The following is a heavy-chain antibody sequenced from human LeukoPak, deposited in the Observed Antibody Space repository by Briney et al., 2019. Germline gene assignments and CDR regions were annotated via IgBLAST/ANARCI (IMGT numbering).Heavy chain of an antibody. V-gene: IGHV3-7*03. CDR2: IKSDGSAT. CDR3: ARETNWSRDY. CDR1: GFTFSGYW. D-gene: IGHD1-1*01. Sequence: GGSLRLSCAASGFTFSGYWMDWVRQAPGKGLERVATIKSDGSATYYVDSVKGRFTISRDNAKNSLYLQMNTLTDEDTAVYYCARETNWSRDYWGQGTLVTVSS. J-gene: IGHJ4*02.